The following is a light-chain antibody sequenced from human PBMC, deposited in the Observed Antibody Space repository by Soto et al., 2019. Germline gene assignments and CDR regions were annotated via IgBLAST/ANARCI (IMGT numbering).Light chain of an antibody. Sequence: EIVMTQSPATLSVSPGESATLSCRPIQIVSNNLAWYQQKPGQTPRLLIYGASTRATGFPARFSGSGSGTEFTLTISSLQSEDFAVYYCQQYNNWPPTWTFGQGTKVDIK. CDR3: QQYNNWPPTWT. CDR1: QIVSNN. CDR2: GAS. J-gene: IGKJ1*01. V-gene: IGKV3-15*01.